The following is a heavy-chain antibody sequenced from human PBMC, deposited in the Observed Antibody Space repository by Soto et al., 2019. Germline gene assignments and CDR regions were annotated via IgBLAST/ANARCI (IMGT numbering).Heavy chain of an antibody. CDR2: IYYSGST. D-gene: IGHD3-9*01. CDR3: ASVYYYILTGFYSDY. V-gene: IGHV4-59*01. Sequence: QVQLQESGPGLVKPSETLSLTCTVSGGSINRYYWSWIRQPPGKGLEWLGYIYYSGSTNYNPSLKSRVSISVDTSKNQFSLKLSSVTAADTAVYSCASVYYYILTGFYSDYWGQGNMVTVSS. CDR1: GGSINRYY. J-gene: IGHJ4*02.